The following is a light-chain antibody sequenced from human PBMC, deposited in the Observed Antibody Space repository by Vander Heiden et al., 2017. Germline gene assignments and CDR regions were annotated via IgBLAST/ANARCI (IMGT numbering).Light chain of an antibody. Sequence: EIVMTQSPATLSVSPGERATLSCRASQSVSSNLAWYQQKPGQAPRLLIYGASTRATGIPAMFSGSGSGTEFTLTISSLQSEDFAVYYCQQDNNWPRTFGQGTKLEIK. J-gene: IGKJ1*01. CDR3: QQDNNWPRT. CDR2: GAS. CDR1: QSVSSN. V-gene: IGKV3-15*01.